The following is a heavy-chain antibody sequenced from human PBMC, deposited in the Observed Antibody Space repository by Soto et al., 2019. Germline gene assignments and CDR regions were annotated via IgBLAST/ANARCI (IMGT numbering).Heavy chain of an antibody. CDR2: ISRNGGST. CDR1: GFTFIGYA. J-gene: IGHJ5*02. Sequence: PLGPLRLSCAASGFTFIGYARHWVRQAPGKGLEYVSAISRNGGSTYYANSLNGGVTISRDKSKNTLSLKMGILRAEDRSVFYCASGGRSPSRPSWFDPWGQGNLATVPS. CDR3: ASGGRSPSRPSWFDP. V-gene: IGHV3-64*01. D-gene: IGHD6-6*01.